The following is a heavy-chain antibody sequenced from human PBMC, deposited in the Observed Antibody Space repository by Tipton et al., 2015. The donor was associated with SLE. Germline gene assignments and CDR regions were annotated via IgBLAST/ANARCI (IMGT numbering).Heavy chain of an antibody. Sequence: PGLVKPSQTLSLTCAISGDSVSSNSAAWNWIRQSPSRGLEWLGRTYYRSKWYNDYAVSVKSRITINPDTSKNQFSLQLNSVTPEDTAVYYCARDRGGSRAVAGRGRYFDLWGRGTLVTVSS. CDR1: GDSVSSNSAA. CDR3: ARDRGGSRAVAGRGRYFDL. D-gene: IGHD6-19*01. CDR2: TYYRSKWYN. J-gene: IGHJ2*01. V-gene: IGHV6-1*01.